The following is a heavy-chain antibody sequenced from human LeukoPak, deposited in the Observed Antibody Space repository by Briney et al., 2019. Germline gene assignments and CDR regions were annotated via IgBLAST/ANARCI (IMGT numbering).Heavy chain of an antibody. CDR2: IRSKANSYAT. D-gene: IGHD1-1*01. CDR3: ARDTTLHYYYYMDG. CDR1: GFTFSGSA. V-gene: IGHV3-73*01. Sequence: GGSLRLSCAASGFTFSGSAMHWVRQASGKGLEWVGRIRSKANSYATAYAASVKGRFTISRDDSKNTAYLQMNSLKTEDTAVYYCARDTTLHYYYYMDGWGKGTTVTVSS. J-gene: IGHJ6*03.